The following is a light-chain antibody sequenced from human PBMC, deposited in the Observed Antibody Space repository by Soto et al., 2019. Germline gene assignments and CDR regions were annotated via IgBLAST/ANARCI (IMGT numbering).Light chain of an antibody. CDR2: GAS. CDR1: RNIRTY. J-gene: IGKJ5*01. CDR3: QQYGSSPPIT. V-gene: IGKV3-20*01. Sequence: EIVLTQSPDTLSLSPGERATLSFRASRNIRTYLAWYQQKPGQAPRLLIYGASSRATGIPDRFSGSGSGTDFTLTISRLEPEDFAVYYCQQYGSSPPITFGQGTRLEIK.